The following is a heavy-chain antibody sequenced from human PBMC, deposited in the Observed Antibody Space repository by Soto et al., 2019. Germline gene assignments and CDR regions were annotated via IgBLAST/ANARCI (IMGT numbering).Heavy chain of an antibody. CDR2: ISYDGGNK. CDR1: GFTFSTYG. J-gene: IGHJ4*02. CDR3: AMPTAYRSGWYGIFDY. D-gene: IGHD6-19*01. V-gene: IGHV3-30*03. Sequence: QVQLVESGGGVVQPGRSLRLSCAASGFTFSTYGMHWVRQAPGKGPEWVAVISYDGGNKYYADSVKGRFTISRDNSENTLYLQMNSLKTEDTAVYYCAMPTAYRSGWYGIFDYWGQGTLVTVSS.